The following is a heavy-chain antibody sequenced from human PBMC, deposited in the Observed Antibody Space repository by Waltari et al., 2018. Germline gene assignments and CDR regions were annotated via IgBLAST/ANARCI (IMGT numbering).Heavy chain of an antibody. D-gene: IGHD2-21*01. CDR2: IYSGGAT. Sequence: QLELQESGPGLVKPSETLSLTCIVSGASISISSRDYWGWIRQPPGKGLEWIGSIYSGGATHYNPALTSRVTLSVETSKNQFSLRLRSVTAADTAVYYCARYIVGTMVDYWSPGTLVTVSS. V-gene: IGHV4-39*01. J-gene: IGHJ4*02. CDR1: GASISISSRDY. CDR3: ARYIVGTMVDY.